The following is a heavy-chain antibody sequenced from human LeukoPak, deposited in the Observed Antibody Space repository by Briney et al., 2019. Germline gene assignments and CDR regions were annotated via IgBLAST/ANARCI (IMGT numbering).Heavy chain of an antibody. V-gene: IGHV4-59*08. J-gene: IGHJ5*02. Sequence: SETLSLTCTVSGGSISSYYWSWIRQPPGKGLEWIGYIYYSGSTNYNPSLKSRVTISVDTSKNQFSLKLSSVTAADTAVYYCARLSYGVKWFDPWGQGTLVTVSS. CDR1: GGSISSYY. CDR2: IYYSGST. CDR3: ARLSYGVKWFDP. D-gene: IGHD5-18*01.